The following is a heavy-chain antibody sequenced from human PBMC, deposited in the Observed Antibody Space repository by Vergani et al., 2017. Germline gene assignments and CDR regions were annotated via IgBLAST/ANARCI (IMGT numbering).Heavy chain of an antibody. J-gene: IGHJ6*03. D-gene: IGHD4-11*01. V-gene: IGHV1-69*01. CDR2: IIPIFGTA. CDR3: ARDRCVDDSNYGKPGYYYYMDV. Sequence: QVQLVQSGAEVKKPGSSVKVSCKASGGTFSSYAISWVRQAPGQGLEWMGGIIPIFGTANYAQKFQGRVTITADEATSTAYMERRSLRSEDTAVYYCARDRCVDDSNYGKPGYYYYMDVWGKGTTVTVSS. CDR1: GGTFSSYA.